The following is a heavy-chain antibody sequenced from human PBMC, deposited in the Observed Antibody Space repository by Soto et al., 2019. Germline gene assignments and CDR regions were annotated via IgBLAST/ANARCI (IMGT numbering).Heavy chain of an antibody. Sequence: GGSLRLSCAACGFPFSIYSISWVRQIPGKGLEWVSTISGNGGTSYADFVRGRFTISRDNSKNTLYLQMNSLRVDDTAIYYCAKHAAGSGWLRDYWGQGTLVTVSS. CDR1: GFPFSIYS. CDR2: ISGNGGT. J-gene: IGHJ4*02. CDR3: AKHAAGSGWLRDY. D-gene: IGHD3-22*01. V-gene: IGHV3-23*01.